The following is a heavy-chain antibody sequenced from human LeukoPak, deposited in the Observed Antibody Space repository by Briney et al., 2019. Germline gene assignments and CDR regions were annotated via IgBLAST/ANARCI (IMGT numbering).Heavy chain of an antibody. Sequence: ASVKVSCKASGYTFTSYGISWVRQAPGQGLEWMGWISANNGNTNYAQKLQGRVTMTTDTSTSTAYMELSSLRSEDTAVYYCARGGEAITGELGYFDYWGQGTLVTVSS. CDR1: GYTFTSYG. CDR3: ARGGEAITGELGYFDY. V-gene: IGHV1-18*01. J-gene: IGHJ4*02. D-gene: IGHD7-27*01. CDR2: ISANNGNT.